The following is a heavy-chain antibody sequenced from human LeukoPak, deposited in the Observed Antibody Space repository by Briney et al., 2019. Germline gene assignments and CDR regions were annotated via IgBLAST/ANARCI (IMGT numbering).Heavy chain of an antibody. CDR3: ARVLHKRNYDSSVYYGY. CDR2: ISSSGITI. D-gene: IGHD3-22*01. V-gene: IGHV3-48*01. J-gene: IGHJ4*02. Sequence: GGSLRLSCVASGFTFSRYTMNWVRQAPGKGLEWISYISSSGITIDYADSVKGRFTISRDNAKNAVFLQMNSLRADDTAVYYCARVLHKRNYDSSVYYGYWGQGTLVTVSS. CDR1: GFTFSRYT.